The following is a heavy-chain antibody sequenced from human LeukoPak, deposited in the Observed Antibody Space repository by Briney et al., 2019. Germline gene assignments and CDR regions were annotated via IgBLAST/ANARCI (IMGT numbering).Heavy chain of an antibody. V-gene: IGHV1-18*01. D-gene: IGHD3-3*01. J-gene: IGHJ6*02. CDR3: ARWSAYYDFWSGYSVGDGMDV. CDR1: GYTFTSYG. CDR2: ISAYNGNT. Sequence: RASVKVSCMASGYTFTSYGISWVRQAPGQGLEWMGWISAYNGNTNYAQKLQGRVTMTTDTSTSTAYMELRSLRSDDTAVYYCARWSAYYDFWSGYSVGDGMDVWGQGTTVTVSS.